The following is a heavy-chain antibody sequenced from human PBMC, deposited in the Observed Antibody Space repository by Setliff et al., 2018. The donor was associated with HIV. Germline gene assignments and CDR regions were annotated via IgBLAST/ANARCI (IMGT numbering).Heavy chain of an antibody. J-gene: IGHJ4*02. CDR2: TRNKANGYIT. CDR3: VRAAAGLDI. CDR1: GFTFMNYA. Sequence: PGGSLRLSCAASGFTFMNYAMSWVRQAPGKGLEWVGRTRNKANGYITEYGASVQGRFTISRDNSKDSLSLQMNNLKAEDTAVYYCVRAAAGLDIWSQGIRVTVSS. V-gene: IGHV3-72*01.